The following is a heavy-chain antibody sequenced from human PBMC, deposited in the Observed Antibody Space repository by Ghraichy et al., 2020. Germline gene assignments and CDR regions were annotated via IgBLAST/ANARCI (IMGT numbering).Heavy chain of an antibody. V-gene: IGHV4-30-2*01. Sequence: SETLSLTCAVSGGSISSGGYSWSWIRQPPGKGLEWIGYIYHSGSTYYNPSLKSRVTISVDRSKNQFSLKLSSVTAADTAVYYCARAPFGGCSSTSCYGYYYYMDVWGKGTTVTVSS. CDR1: GGSISSGGYS. J-gene: IGHJ6*03. D-gene: IGHD2-2*01. CDR2: IYHSGST. CDR3: ARAPFGGCSSTSCYGYYYYMDV.